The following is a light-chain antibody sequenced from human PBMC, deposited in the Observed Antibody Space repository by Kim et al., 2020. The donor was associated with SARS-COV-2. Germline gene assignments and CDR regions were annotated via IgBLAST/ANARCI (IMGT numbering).Light chain of an antibody. J-gene: IGLJ2*01. CDR3: CSYAGSSTQ. Sequence: PGRTTAFSCSGSSSNIGSYDLVYWYKHRPAKAPELLIYDVRKRPSRVCGRCSGSESGDTASLTISELQHEDESDYYCCSYAGSSTQFAGGTQLTVL. CDR1: SSNIGSYDL. CDR2: DVR. V-gene: IGLV2-23*02.